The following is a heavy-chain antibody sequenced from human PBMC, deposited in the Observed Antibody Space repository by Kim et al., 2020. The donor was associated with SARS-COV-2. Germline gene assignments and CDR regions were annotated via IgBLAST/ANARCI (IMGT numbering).Heavy chain of an antibody. CDR3: AKGIAAAYDV. D-gene: IGHD6-13*01. V-gene: IGHV3-43*01. CDR2: ISWDGGRT. Sequence: GGSLRLSCAASGFTFDDYTMHWVRQAPGKGLEWVSLISWDGGRTYYADSVKGRFTISRDNSKNSLYLQMNSLRTEDTALYYCAKGIAAAYDVLGQGTTVTVSS. J-gene: IGHJ6*02. CDR1: GFTFDDYT.